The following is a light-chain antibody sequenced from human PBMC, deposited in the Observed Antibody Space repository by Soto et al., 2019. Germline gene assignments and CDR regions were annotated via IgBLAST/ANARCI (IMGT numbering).Light chain of an antibody. CDR3: QQSYSTPLT. V-gene: IGKV1-39*01. CDR1: QTISNY. J-gene: IGKJ4*01. Sequence: DIPMTQSPSSLSASVGDRVTITCRASQTISNYLNWYQQKPGRAPQLLIYAASSLQSGVPSRFSGSGSGTDFTLTISSLQPEDFARYYCQQSYSTPLTFGGGTKVEIK. CDR2: AAS.